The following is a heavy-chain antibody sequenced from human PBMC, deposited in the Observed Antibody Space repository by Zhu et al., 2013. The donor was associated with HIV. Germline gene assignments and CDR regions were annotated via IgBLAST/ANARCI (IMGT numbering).Heavy chain of an antibody. CDR1: GGTFSSHA. CDR2: IMPILDTA. J-gene: IGHJ3*02. D-gene: IGHD5-18*01. V-gene: IGHV1-69*01. Sequence: QVQLVQSGAEVKKPGSSVKVSCKASGGTFSSHAISWVRQAPGQGLEWMGGIMPILDTANYSQNFKGRVTITADESTSTAYMELSSLRSEDTAVYYCARGGRGYSYGVGAFDIWGQGTMVTVSS. CDR3: ARGGRGYSYGVGAFDI.